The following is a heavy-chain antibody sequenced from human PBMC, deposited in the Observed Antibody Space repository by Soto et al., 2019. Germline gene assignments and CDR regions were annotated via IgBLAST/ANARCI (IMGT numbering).Heavy chain of an antibody. V-gene: IGHV3-7*04. CDR3: ARVAALHYYYGMDV. D-gene: IGHD2-15*01. CDR2: IKQDGSEK. Sequence: EVQLVESGGGLVQPGGSLRLSCAASGFTFSSYWMSWVRQAPGKGLEWVANIKQDGSEKYYVDSVKGRFTISRDNAKNSLYLQMNSLRAEDTAVYYCARVAALHYYYGMDVWGQGTTVTVSS. J-gene: IGHJ6*02. CDR1: GFTFSSYW.